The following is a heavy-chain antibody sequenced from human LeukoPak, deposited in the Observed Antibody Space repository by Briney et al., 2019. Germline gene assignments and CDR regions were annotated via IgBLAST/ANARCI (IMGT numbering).Heavy chain of an antibody. J-gene: IGHJ4*02. CDR3: ARGRSYDSRATNGY. CDR1: GFTFSSYA. D-gene: IGHD3-22*01. CDR2: IKQDGSEK. Sequence: PGGSLRLSCAASGFTFSSYAMSWVRQAPGKGLEWVANIKQDGSEKNYVDFVKGRFTISRDNAKNSMYLQMNSLRAEDTAVYYCARGRSYDSRATNGYWGQGTLVTVSS. V-gene: IGHV3-7*01.